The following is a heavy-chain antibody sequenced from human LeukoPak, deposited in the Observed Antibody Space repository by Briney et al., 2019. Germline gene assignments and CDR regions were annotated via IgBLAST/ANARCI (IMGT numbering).Heavy chain of an antibody. J-gene: IGHJ4*02. CDR2: ISSSSNTI. CDR1: GFTFSSYS. CDR3: ARGITYFDY. V-gene: IGHV3-48*01. D-gene: IGHD1-14*01. Sequence: GGSLRLSCAASGFTFSSYSMNWVRQAPGKGLEWVSYISSSSNTIYYADSVRGRFTISRDNAKNTLYLQMNSLKTEDTAVYYCARGITYFDYWGQGTLVTVSS.